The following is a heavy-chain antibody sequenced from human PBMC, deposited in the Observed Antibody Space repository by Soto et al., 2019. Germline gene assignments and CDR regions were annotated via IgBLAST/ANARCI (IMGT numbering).Heavy chain of an antibody. V-gene: IGHV4-34*01. J-gene: IGHJ6*02. CDR1: GGSFSGYY. CDR3: ARGELELRGTGNYYYYGMDV. CDR2: INHSGST. Sequence: SETLSLTCAVYGGSFSGYYWSWIRQPPGKGLEWIGEINHSGSTNYNPSLTSRVTISVDTSKNQFSLKLSSVTAADTAVYYCARGELELRGTGNYYYYGMDVWGQGTTVTVSS. D-gene: IGHD1-7*01.